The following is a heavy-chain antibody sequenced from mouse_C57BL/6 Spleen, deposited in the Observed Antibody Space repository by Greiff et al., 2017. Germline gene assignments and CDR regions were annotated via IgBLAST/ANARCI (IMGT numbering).Heavy chain of an antibody. CDR3: ARLYYGILWYFAV. J-gene: IGHJ1*03. CDR1: GFNIKDYY. D-gene: IGHD2-1*01. V-gene: IGHV14-2*01. Sequence: VQLQQSGAELVKPGASVKLSCTASGFNIKDYYMHWVKQRTEQGLEWIGRIDPEDGETKSAPKFQGKATITADTASNTAYLQLSSLTSEDTAVYYGARLYYGILWYFAVWGTGTTVTVSA. CDR2: IDPEDGET.